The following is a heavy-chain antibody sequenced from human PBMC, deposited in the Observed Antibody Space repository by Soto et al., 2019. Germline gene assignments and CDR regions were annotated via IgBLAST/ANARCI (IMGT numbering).Heavy chain of an antibody. J-gene: IGHJ4*02. V-gene: IGHV4-59*02. Sequence: SETLSLTCSVSGVSVTGYYWTWIRHSPGKGLEWIGYVYHTGNTYYNPSLKSRVTISLDTSKNQVSLRLRSVAAADTAVYYCAREQYNWKLWGQGTLVTVSS. CDR3: AREQYNWKL. CDR1: GVSVTGYY. CDR2: VYHTGNT. D-gene: IGHD1-20*01.